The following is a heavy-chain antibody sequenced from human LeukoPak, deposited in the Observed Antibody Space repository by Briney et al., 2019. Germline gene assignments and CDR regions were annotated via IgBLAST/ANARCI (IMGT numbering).Heavy chain of an antibody. D-gene: IGHD1-1*01. Sequence: GGSLRHSCAASGYTFSRYWMSWVRQTPGKGLEWVASIKEDGGEKYYVDSVKGRFTISRDNAKSSLFLQMNSLRTEDTAVYYCATTRGFDYWGQGTLVTVSS. J-gene: IGHJ4*02. CDR2: IKEDGGEK. CDR3: ATTRGFDY. V-gene: IGHV3-7*03. CDR1: GYTFSRYW.